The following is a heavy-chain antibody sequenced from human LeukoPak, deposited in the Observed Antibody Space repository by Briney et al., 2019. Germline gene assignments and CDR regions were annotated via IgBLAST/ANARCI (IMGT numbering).Heavy chain of an antibody. CDR1: GYTFTGYY. V-gene: IGHV1-2*02. D-gene: IGHD6-19*01. Sequence: ASVKVSCKASGYTFTGYYLHWVRQAPGQGLEWMGWINPNSGGTNYAQKFQGRVTMTRDTPISTAYMEVSRLRSDDTAVYYCARVGGPGYSSGWYGYWGQGILVTVSS. CDR2: INPNSGGT. CDR3: ARVGGPGYSSGWYGY. J-gene: IGHJ4*02.